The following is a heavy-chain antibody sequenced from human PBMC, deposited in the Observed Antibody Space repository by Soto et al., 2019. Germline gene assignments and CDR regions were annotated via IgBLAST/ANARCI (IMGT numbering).Heavy chain of an antibody. CDR3: ARDRQWGRLGLYDY. CDR2: INPNSGGT. D-gene: IGHD6-19*01. J-gene: IGHJ4*02. CDR1: GYTFTSYG. Sequence: QVQLVQSGAEVKKPGASVKVSCKASGYTFTSYGISWVRQAPGQGLEWMGWINPNSGGTNYAQKFQGRVTMTRDTSISTAYMELSRLRSDDTAVYYCARDRQWGRLGLYDYWGQGTLVTVSS. V-gene: IGHV1-2*02.